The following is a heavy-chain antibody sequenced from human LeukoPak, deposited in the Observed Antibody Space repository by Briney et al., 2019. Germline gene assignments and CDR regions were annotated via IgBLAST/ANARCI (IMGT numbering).Heavy chain of an antibody. J-gene: IGHJ3*02. V-gene: IGHV1-69*04. Sequence: ASVKVSCKASGGTFSSYAISWVRQAPGQGLEWMGRIIPILGIANYAQKFQGRVTITADKSTSTAYMELSSLRSEDTAVYYCARVTPGVTALNAFDIWGQGTMVTVSS. CDR2: IIPILGIA. D-gene: IGHD2-21*02. CDR3: ARVTPGVTALNAFDI. CDR1: GGTFSSYA.